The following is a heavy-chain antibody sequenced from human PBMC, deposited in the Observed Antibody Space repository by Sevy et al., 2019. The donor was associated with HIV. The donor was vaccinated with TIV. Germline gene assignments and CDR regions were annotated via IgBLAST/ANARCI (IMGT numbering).Heavy chain of an antibody. V-gene: IGHV4-31*03. D-gene: IGHD2-2*01. CDR1: GGSISSGGYY. CDR3: AREGGLKVVVNAFDI. J-gene: IGHJ3*02. Sequence: SETLSLTCTVSGGSISSGGYYWSWIRQHPGKGLEGIGYIYYSGSTYYNPSLKSRVTISVDTSKNQFSLKLSSVTAADTAVYYCAREGGLKVVVNAFDIWGQGTMVTVSS. CDR2: IYYSGST.